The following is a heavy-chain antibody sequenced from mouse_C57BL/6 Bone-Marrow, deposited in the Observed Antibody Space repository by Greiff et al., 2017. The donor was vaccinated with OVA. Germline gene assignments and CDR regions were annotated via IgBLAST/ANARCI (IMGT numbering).Heavy chain of an antibody. CDR1: GYTFTSYW. CDR2: IDPSDSYT. D-gene: IGHD1-1*01. V-gene: IGHV1-69*01. J-gene: IGHJ2*01. CDR3: AREGNYYGSSYFDY. Sequence: VQLQQPGAELVMPGASVKLSCKASGYTFTSYWMHWVKQRPGPGLEWIGEIDPSDSYTNYNQKFKGKSTLTVDKSSSTAYMQLSSLTSEDSAIYYCAREGNYYGSSYFDYWGQGTTLTVSS.